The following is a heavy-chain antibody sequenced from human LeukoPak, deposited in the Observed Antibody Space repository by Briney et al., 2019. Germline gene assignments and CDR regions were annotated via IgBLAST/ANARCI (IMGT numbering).Heavy chain of an antibody. D-gene: IGHD6-13*01. CDR2: IYSGGST. V-gene: IGHV3-66*02. CDR3: ARPGSGQQLSAFDI. J-gene: IGHJ3*02. CDR1: GFTVSSSY. Sequence: GGSLRLSCAASGFTVSSSYMNWVRQAPGKGLEWVSVIYSGGSTYYTDSVKGRFTISRDNSKNTLYLQMNSLRTEDTAVYYCARPGSGQQLSAFDIWGQGTMVTVSS.